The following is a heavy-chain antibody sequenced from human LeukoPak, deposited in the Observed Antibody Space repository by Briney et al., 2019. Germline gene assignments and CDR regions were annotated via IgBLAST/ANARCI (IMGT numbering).Heavy chain of an antibody. Sequence: GASVKVSCKASGYTFTGYYMHWVRQAPGQGLEWMGRINPNSGDTNFAQKFQGRVTMTRDTSLSTAYMELSRLRSDDTAVYYCARVGYYESSGYYEYWGQGTLVTVSS. CDR1: GYTFTGYY. CDR3: ARVGYYESSGYYEY. CDR2: INPNSGDT. V-gene: IGHV1-2*06. J-gene: IGHJ4*02. D-gene: IGHD3-22*01.